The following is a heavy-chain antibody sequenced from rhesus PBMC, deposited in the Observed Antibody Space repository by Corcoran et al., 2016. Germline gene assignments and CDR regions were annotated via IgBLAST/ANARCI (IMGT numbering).Heavy chain of an antibody. D-gene: IGHD3-3*01. J-gene: IGHJ4*01. V-gene: IGHV4-165*01. Sequence: QVQLQESGPGLVKPSETLSLTCAVSGGSISSNYWSWIRQPPGKGLEWIGYISGSSGSTYYNPSLKSRVTISTDTSKNQFSLKLSSVTAADTAVYYCARGYTIFGLVTTFDYWGQGVLVTVSS. CDR2: ISGSSGST. CDR1: GGSISSNY. CDR3: ARGYTIFGLVTTFDY.